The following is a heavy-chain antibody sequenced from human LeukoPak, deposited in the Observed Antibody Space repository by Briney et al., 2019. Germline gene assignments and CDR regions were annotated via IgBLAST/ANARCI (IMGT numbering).Heavy chain of an antibody. CDR2: ISGSGHTI. V-gene: IGHV3-11*01. D-gene: IGHD1-1*01. Sequence: GGSLRLSCAAFGFTFSDYYMSWIRQAPGKGLEWVSYISGSGHTIYYADSVKGRFTISRDNAQNSLYLQMNSLRAEDSAVYYCARGGTRWFDPWGQGTLVTVSS. CDR3: ARGGTRWFDP. J-gene: IGHJ5*02. CDR1: GFTFSDYY.